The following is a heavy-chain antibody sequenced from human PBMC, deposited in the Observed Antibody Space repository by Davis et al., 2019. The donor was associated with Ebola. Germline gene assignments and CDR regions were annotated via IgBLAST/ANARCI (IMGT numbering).Heavy chain of an antibody. J-gene: IGHJ6*04. V-gene: IGHV3-23*01. Sequence: GEALKISCAGSGSTFSTYAMTWVRQAPGKGLGWVSRISGSGGAPHYADSVKGRFTISRDNSKNTLYLQMNSLRAEDTAVFYCAKRATVKVAGANYYNAMDVWGKGTTVTVSS. CDR1: GSTFSTYA. D-gene: IGHD6-19*01. CDR2: ISGSGGAP. CDR3: AKRATVKVAGANYYNAMDV.